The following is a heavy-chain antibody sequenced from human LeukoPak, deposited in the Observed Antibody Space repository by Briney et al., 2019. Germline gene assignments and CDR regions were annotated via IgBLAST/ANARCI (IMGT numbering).Heavy chain of an antibody. CDR3: ARDDYGDKFFDH. J-gene: IGHJ4*02. Sequence: GGSLRLSCAASGFTFSSYAMSWVRQAPGKGLEWVSSISSSSSYIYYADSVKGRFTISRDNAKNSLYLQMNSLRAEDTAVYYCARDDYGDKFFDHWGQGTLVTVSS. CDR2: ISSSSSYI. D-gene: IGHD4-23*01. CDR1: GFTFSSYA. V-gene: IGHV3-21*01.